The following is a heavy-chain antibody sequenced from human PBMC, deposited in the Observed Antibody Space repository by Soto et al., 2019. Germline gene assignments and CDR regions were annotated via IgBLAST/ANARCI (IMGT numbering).Heavy chain of an antibody. V-gene: IGHV4-34*09. CDR1: GGSLRCYY. D-gene: IGHD3-22*01. Sequence: TLSLTCTVYGGSLRCYYWSCVRQPPGKGLEWIGYIYYSGSTYYNPSLKSRVTISVDTSKTQFSLKLSAVTAADTAGYYCARDESSGYSYWYFDLWGRGSLVTVS. CDR2: IYYSGST. CDR3: ARDESSGYSYWYFDL. J-gene: IGHJ2*01.